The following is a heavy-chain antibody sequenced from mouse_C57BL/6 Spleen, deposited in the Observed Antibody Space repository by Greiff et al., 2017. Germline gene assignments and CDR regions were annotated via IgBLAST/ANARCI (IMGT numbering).Heavy chain of an antibody. Sequence: QVQLKQSGAELVRPGASVTLSCKASGYTFTDYEMHWVKQTPVHGLEWIGAIDPETGGTAYNQKFKGKAILTADKSSSTAYMELRSLTSEDSAVYYCTRSGRDGTTTFYFDYWGQGTTLTVSS. D-gene: IGHD2-1*01. CDR1: GYTFTDYE. CDR2: IDPETGGT. J-gene: IGHJ2*01. CDR3: TRSGRDGTTTFYFDY. V-gene: IGHV1-15*01.